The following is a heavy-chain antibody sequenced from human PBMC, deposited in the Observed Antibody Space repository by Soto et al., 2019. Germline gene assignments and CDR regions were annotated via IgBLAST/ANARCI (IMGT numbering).Heavy chain of an antibody. CDR1: GFTFSNYA. CDR3: ATLNSFGSDY. D-gene: IGHD5-18*01. V-gene: IGHV3-23*01. J-gene: IGHJ4*02. Sequence: VQLLESGGGLVQPGGSLRLSCAASGFTFSNYAMSWVRQAPGKGLEWVSGIGGGGDDTYYADSVKGRFIISRDNAKSTLYLQMNSLRAEDTAVYYCATLNSFGSDYWGRGTLVTVSS. CDR2: IGGGGDDT.